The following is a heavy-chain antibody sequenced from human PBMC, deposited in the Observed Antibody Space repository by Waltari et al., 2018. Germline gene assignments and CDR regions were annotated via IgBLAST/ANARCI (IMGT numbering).Heavy chain of an antibody. D-gene: IGHD7-27*01. CDR1: GDIFKSRP. CDR3: TRDPPLG. CDR2: INPMFGIT. J-gene: IGHJ4*02. V-gene: IGHV1-69*04. Sequence: QVQLVQSGAEERKPGSSVKVSCQALGDIFKSRPINWVRQAPGQGLEYMGRINPMFGITNYAQNFQGRLKITADKSTKTAYMELNSLRFDDTAIYYCTRDPPLGWGQGTQVTVSS.